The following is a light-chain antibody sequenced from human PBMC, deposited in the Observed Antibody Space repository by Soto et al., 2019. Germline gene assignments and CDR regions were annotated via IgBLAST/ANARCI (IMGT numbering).Light chain of an antibody. J-gene: IGKJ1*01. CDR1: QSISSW. CDR3: QQYNSYST. CDR2: DAS. V-gene: IGKV1-5*01. Sequence: DIQMTQSPSTLSASLGDRVTITCRASQSISSWLAWYQQKPGKAPKLLIYDASSLESGVPSRFSGSGSGTESTLTISSLQPDDFATHYCQQYNSYSTFGQGTKVDI.